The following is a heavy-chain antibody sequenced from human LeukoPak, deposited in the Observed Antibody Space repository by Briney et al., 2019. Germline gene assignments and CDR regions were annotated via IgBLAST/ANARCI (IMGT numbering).Heavy chain of an antibody. D-gene: IGHD5-18*01. Sequence: SETLSLTCTVSGGSISSYYWSRIRRPPGKGLEWIGYVYYSGNTKYNPSLKSRVTISVDTSKNQFSPKLSSVTAADTAVYYCARQGNSYGKFDYWGQGTLVTVSS. CDR1: GGSISSYY. CDR2: VYYSGNT. V-gene: IGHV4-59*08. CDR3: ARQGNSYGKFDY. J-gene: IGHJ4*02.